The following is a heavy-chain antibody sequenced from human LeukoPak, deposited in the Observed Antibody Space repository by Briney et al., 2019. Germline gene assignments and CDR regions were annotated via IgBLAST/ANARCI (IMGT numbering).Heavy chain of an antibody. J-gene: IGHJ4*02. CDR3: ARRLGATQPYFDF. CDR1: GYRFTSYW. V-gene: IGHV5-51*01. D-gene: IGHD1-26*01. CDR2: IHPGDSET. Sequence: GESLKISCKASGYRFTSYWIGWVRQVPRKGLECMGIIHPGDSETRSSPSFQGQVTISADKSISTTYLQWNGLKASDTAMYYCARRLGATQPYFDFWGQGAPVTVSS.